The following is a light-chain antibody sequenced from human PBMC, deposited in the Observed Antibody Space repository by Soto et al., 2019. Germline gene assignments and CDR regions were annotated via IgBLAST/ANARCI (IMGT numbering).Light chain of an antibody. J-gene: IGLJ2*01. V-gene: IGLV2-14*01. CDR2: EVT. Sequence: QSALTQPASGSGSPGQSITISCTGTSSDVGGYNYVSWYQQHPGKAPKLMIYEVTDRPSGVSNRFSGSKSGNTASLTISGLQADDEADYYCSSYTSSSTVVFGGGTKLTVL. CDR3: SSYTSSSTVV. CDR1: SSDVGGYNY.